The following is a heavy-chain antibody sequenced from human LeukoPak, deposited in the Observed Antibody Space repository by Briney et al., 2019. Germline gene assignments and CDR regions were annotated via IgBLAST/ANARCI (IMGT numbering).Heavy chain of an antibody. J-gene: IGHJ3*02. D-gene: IGHD2/OR15-2a*01. CDR2: ISSSSSYI. CDR3: ARVSILIVPYYAFDI. CDR1: GFTFSSYW. Sequence: PGGSLRLSCAASGFTFSSYWMSWVRQAPGKGLEWVSSISSSSSYIYYADSVKGRFTISRDNAKNSLYLQMNNLRAEDTAVYYCARVSILIVPYYAFDIWGQGTMVTVSS. V-gene: IGHV3-21*01.